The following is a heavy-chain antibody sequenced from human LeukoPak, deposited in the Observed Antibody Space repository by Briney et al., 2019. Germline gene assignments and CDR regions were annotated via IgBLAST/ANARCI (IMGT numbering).Heavy chain of an antibody. Sequence: GGSLRLSCAASGITFSSYAMSWVRQAPGKGLEWVSGISGNGGSTHNADSVKGRFTISRDNSKNTLYLQMNSLRAEDTAIYYCAKGGHYDYVWGSYRLDYWGQGTLVTVSS. CDR2: ISGNGGST. CDR1: GITFSSYA. CDR3: AKGGHYDYVWGSYRLDY. V-gene: IGHV3-23*01. J-gene: IGHJ4*02. D-gene: IGHD3-16*02.